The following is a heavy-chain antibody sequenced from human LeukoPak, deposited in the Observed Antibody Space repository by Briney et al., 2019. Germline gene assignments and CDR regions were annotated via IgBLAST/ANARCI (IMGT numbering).Heavy chain of an antibody. CDR2: ISGDGGST. CDR1: GLTLDTYA. CDR3: ATRGTYYGYFDS. Sequence: GGSLRLSCATSGLTLDTYAMTWVRQAPGKGLEWVSAISGDGGSTYYAGSVKGRFVISKDISKSTLYLDMNSLTGEDTAIYFCATRGTYYGYFDSWGQGTLVTVSS. V-gene: IGHV3-23*01. D-gene: IGHD3-10*01. J-gene: IGHJ4*02.